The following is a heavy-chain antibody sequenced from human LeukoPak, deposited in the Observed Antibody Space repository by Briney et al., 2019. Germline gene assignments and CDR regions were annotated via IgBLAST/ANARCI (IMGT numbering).Heavy chain of an antibody. CDR2: IYYSGTT. CDR3: ARLYGDYVYFDY. V-gene: IGHV4-31*03. Sequence: PSETLSLTCTVSGGSISSGDYYWSWIRQHPGEGLEWIGYIYYSGTTNYNPSLKSRVTISVDTSKNQFSLKLSSVTAADTAVYYCARLYGDYVYFDYWGQGTLVTVSS. J-gene: IGHJ4*02. D-gene: IGHD4-17*01. CDR1: GGSISSGDYY.